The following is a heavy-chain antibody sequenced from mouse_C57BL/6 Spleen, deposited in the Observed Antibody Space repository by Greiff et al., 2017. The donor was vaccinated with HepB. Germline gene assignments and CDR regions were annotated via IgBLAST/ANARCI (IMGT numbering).Heavy chain of an antibody. CDR3: AREDDYYGSSYGYFDY. D-gene: IGHD1-1*01. J-gene: IGHJ2*01. Sequence: VQLKESGPELVKPGASVKMSCKASGYTFTDYNMHWVKQSHGKSLEWIGYINPNNGGTSYNQKFKGKATLTVNKSSSTAYMELRSLTSEDSAVYYCAREDDYYGSSYGYFDYWGQGTTLTVSS. CDR2: INPNNGGT. CDR1: GYTFTDYN. V-gene: IGHV1-22*01.